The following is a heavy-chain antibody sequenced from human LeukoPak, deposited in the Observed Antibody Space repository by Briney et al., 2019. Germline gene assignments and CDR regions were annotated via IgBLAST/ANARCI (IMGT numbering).Heavy chain of an antibody. CDR2: FDPEDVGET. J-gene: IGHJ3*02. D-gene: IGHD2-15*01. V-gene: IGHV1-24*01. CDR1: GYTFTSYG. CDR3: AHSAGPNAFDI. Sequence: ASVKVSCKASGYTFTSYGISWVRQAPGQGLEWMGGFDPEDVGETIYAQKFQGRLTMTEDTSTDTSYMELSSLIFDDTAVYYCAHSAGPNAFDIWGQGTLVTVSS.